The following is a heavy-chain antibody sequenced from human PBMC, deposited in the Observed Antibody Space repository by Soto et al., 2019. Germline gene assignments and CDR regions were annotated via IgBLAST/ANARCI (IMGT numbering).Heavy chain of an antibody. J-gene: IGHJ4*02. CDR1: GDRFTRYD. CDR2: MNPNSGNT. Sequence: QVQLVQSGAEVKKPGASEKVSCKSSGDRFTRYDMNWVRQATGQGLEWVGWMNPNSGNTGYAQKFQGRVTRTSATSIGTGYMELSSLKSADADVYDCARGCLVEPQFDSWGQGTLVTVAS. V-gene: IGHV1-8*01. CDR3: ARGCLVEPQFDS. D-gene: IGHD3-16*01.